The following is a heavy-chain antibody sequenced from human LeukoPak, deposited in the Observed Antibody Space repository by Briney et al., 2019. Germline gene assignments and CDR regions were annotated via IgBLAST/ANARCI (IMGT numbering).Heavy chain of an antibody. D-gene: IGHD3-16*01. V-gene: IGHV4-34*01. Sequence: SETLSLTCAVYGGSFSGYYWSWIRQPPGKGLEWIGEINHSGSTNYNPSLKSRVTISVDTSKNQFSLKLSSATAADTAVYYCARGGLVWGLFDYWGQGTLVTVSS. J-gene: IGHJ4*02. CDR3: ARGGLVWGLFDY. CDR2: INHSGST. CDR1: GGSFSGYY.